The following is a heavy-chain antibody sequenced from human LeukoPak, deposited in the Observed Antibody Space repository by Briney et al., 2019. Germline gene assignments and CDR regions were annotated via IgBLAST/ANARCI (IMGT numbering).Heavy chain of an antibody. D-gene: IGHD3-3*01. V-gene: IGHV3-21*01. J-gene: IGHJ3*02. CDR2: LKKSSSYI. Sequence: GGSLSPPFPASWLSFPCHSLNWVRPAARTGLGWVSALKKSSSYIYYPESVKGRFTITRDHAKNSLYLQMNSRRAEDTAVYYCARKCYDFWSGYPTDAFDIGGQGTMVSVSS. CDR1: WLSFPCHS. CDR3: ARKCYDFWSGYPTDAFDI.